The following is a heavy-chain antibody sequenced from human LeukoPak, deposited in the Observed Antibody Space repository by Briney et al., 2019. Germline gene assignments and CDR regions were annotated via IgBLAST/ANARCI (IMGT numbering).Heavy chain of an antibody. D-gene: IGHD6-19*01. Sequence: SETLSLTCTVSGYSISSGYYWGWIRQPPGKGLEWIGSIYHSESTYYNPSLKSRVTISVDTSKNQFSLKLSSVTAADTAVYYCARRQQWLVIRFDYWGQGTLVTVSS. V-gene: IGHV4-38-2*02. CDR3: ARRQQWLVIRFDY. CDR1: GYSISSGYY. CDR2: IYHSEST. J-gene: IGHJ4*02.